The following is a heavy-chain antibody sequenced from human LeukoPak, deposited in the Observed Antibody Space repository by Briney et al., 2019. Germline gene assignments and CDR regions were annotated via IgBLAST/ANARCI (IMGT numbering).Heavy chain of an antibody. J-gene: IGHJ4*02. D-gene: IGHD4-23*01. Sequence: ASVKVSCKVSGYTLTELSMHWVRQAPGKGLEWMGGFDPEDGETIYAQKFQGRVTMTEDTSTDTAYMELNSLRADDTAIYYCARVGYGGNLFVYYWGQGTLVTVSS. V-gene: IGHV1-24*01. CDR1: GYTLTELS. CDR2: FDPEDGET. CDR3: ARVGYGGNLFVYY.